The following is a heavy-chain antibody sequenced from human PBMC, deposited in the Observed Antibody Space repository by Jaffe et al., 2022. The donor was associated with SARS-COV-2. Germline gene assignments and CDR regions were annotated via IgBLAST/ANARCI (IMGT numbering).Heavy chain of an antibody. D-gene: IGHD3-3*01. CDR3: AKDFTSSYYDFWSGNHAFDI. CDR1: GFTFDDYA. CDR2: ISWNSGSI. J-gene: IGHJ3*02. Sequence: EVQLVESGGGLVQPGRSLRLSCAASGFTFDDYAMHWVRQAPGKGLEWVSGISWNSGSIGYADSVKGRFTISRDNAKNSLYLQMNSLRAEDTALYYCAKDFTSSYYDFWSGNHAFDIWGQGTMVTVSS. V-gene: IGHV3-9*01.